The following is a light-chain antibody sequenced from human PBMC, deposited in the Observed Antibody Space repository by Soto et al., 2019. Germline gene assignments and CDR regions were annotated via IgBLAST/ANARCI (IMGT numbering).Light chain of an antibody. J-gene: IGKJ4*01. CDR1: QGLDIY. CDR2: DGT. V-gene: IGKV1-12*01. CDR3: QQAKSFPLT. Sequence: IQMTQFPSSVSASIGDRVVITCRASQGLDIYLAWYQQKPGKAPNLLIYDGTTLQSGVPSRFSGSGYGTDFTLTITSLQPEDFGTYYCQQAKSFPLTYGGGTKVDMK.